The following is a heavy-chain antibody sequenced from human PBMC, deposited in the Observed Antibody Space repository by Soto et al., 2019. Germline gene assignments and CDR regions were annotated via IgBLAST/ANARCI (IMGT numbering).Heavy chain of an antibody. CDR2: IYNSGST. J-gene: IGHJ6*02. V-gene: IGHV4-59*01. D-gene: IGHD3-10*01. CDR1: GGSISTYY. Sequence: SETLSLTCTVSGGSISTYYWSWIRRPPGKGLEWIGYIYNSGSTHSNPSLQSRVTISVDTSKNQFSLKLSSVTAADTAIYYCARARITMAREAIKYNMDFWGQGTTVTVSS. CDR3: ARARITMAREAIKYNMDF.